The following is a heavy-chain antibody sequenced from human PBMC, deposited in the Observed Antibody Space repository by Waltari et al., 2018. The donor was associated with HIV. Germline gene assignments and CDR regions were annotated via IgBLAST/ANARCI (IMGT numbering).Heavy chain of an antibody. Sequence: EVQLLESGGGLVQPGGSLRLSCAASGFTFNSYARSWVRQAQGKGLEWVSAISGSGGSTYYADSVKGRFTISRDNSKNTLYLQMNSLRAEDTAVYYCAKIRPLRTMISSFLDYWGQGTLVTVSS. J-gene: IGHJ4*02. CDR1: GFTFNSYA. CDR2: ISGSGGST. CDR3: AKIRPLRTMISSFLDY. V-gene: IGHV3-23*01. D-gene: IGHD3-22*01.